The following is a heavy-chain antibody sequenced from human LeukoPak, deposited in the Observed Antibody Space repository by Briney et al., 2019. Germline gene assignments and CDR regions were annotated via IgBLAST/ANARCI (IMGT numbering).Heavy chain of an antibody. D-gene: IGHD6-19*01. CDR3: VKDRGSGWFFDF. Sequence: AGSLTLSCSASGFTFSSYAMHWVRQAQGKGMEYVSAISSNGGSTYYADSVKGRFTISRDNSKNTLYLQMSSLRAEYTAVYYCVKDRGSGWFFDFWGRGTLVTVSS. V-gene: IGHV3-64D*06. CDR2: ISSNGGST. CDR1: GFTFSSYA. J-gene: IGHJ4*02.